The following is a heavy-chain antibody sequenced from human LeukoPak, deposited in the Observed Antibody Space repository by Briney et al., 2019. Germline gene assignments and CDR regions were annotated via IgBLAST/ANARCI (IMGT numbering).Heavy chain of an antibody. CDR2: IYSGGST. D-gene: IGHD4-23*01. CDR3: ARGGPAYGGNHNGFDP. CDR1: GFTVSSNY. J-gene: IGHJ5*02. V-gene: IGHV3-53*04. Sequence: PGGSLRLSCAASGFTVSSNYMSWVRQAPGKGLEWVSVIYSGGSTYYADSVKGRFTISRHNSKNTLYLQMNSLRAEDTAMYRCARGGPAYGGNHNGFDPWGQGTLVTVSS.